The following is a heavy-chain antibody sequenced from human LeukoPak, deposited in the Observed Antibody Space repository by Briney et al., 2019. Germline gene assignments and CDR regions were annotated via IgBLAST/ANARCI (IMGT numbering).Heavy chain of an antibody. CDR1: GFTFDDYG. J-gene: IGHJ4*02. V-gene: IGHV3-20*04. D-gene: IGHD6-13*01. CDR3: AKRLSSSSTWYYFDY. Sequence: GGSLRLSCAASGFTFDDYGMSWVRQAPGKGLEWVSGINWNGGSTGYADSVKGRFTISRDNSKNTLYLQMNSLRAEDTAVYYCAKRLSSSSTWYYFDYWGQGTLVTVSS. CDR2: INWNGGST.